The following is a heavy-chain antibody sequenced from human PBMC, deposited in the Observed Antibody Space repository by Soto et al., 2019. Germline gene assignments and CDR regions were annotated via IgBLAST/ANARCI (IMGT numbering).Heavy chain of an antibody. V-gene: IGHV3-7*03. J-gene: IGHJ6*02. CDR1: GFTFRSYW. CDR3: ARPTPGYYYGMDV. Sequence: ESGGGLVQPGGSLRLSCAASGFTFRSYWMSWVRQAPGKGLEWVANIKQDGSEKYYVDSVKGRFTISRDNAKNSLYLQMNSLRAEDTAVYYCARPTPGYYYGMDVWGQGTTVTVSS. CDR2: IKQDGSEK.